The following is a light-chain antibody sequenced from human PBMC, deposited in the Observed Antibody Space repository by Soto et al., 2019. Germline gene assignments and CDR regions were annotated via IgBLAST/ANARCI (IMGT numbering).Light chain of an antibody. J-gene: IGLJ1*01. CDR1: SSNIGGNS. Sequence: QSVLTQPSSVSAAPGQKVTISYSGSSSNIGGNSVSWYQQLPGTAPKLLIYDDNKRPSGIPDRFSGSKSGTSATLGITGFQTGDEADYYCGSWDSSLSAYVFGTGPKVTVL. V-gene: IGLV1-51*01. CDR3: GSWDSSLSAYV. CDR2: DDN.